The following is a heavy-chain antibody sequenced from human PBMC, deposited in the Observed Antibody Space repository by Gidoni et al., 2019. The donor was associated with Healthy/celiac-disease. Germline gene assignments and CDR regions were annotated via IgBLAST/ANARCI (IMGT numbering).Heavy chain of an antibody. CDR2: INHSGST. Sequence: QVQLQQWGAGLLKPSETLSLTCAVYGGSFSGYYWSWIRQPPGKGLEWIGEINHSGSTNYNPSLKSRVTISVDTSKNQFSLKLSSVTAADTAVYYCARGGRQSIKELVGRNFDYWGQGTLVTVSS. J-gene: IGHJ4*02. CDR3: ARGGRQSIKELVGRNFDY. V-gene: IGHV4-34*01. CDR1: GGSFSGYY. D-gene: IGHD6-6*01.